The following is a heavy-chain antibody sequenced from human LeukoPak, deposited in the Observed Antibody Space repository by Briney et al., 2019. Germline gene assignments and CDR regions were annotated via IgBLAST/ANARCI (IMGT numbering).Heavy chain of an antibody. CDR3: ERGGYRGGARKSLDY. CDR1: GGSFSGYY. J-gene: IGHJ4*02. Sequence: SETLSLTCAVYGGSFSGYYWRWIRQPPGKGLEWIGEINHSGSTNYYPSLKSGVTISVDTSKNQFSLKLRSVSGADTAVYYCERGGYRGGARKSLDYWGQGTLVTVSS. V-gene: IGHV4-34*01. D-gene: IGHD6-13*01. CDR2: INHSGST.